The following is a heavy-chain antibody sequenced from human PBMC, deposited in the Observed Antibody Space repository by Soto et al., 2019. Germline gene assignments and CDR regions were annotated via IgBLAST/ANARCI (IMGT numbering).Heavy chain of an antibody. CDR3: ARGASGYDFWSGDYNWFDP. D-gene: IGHD3-3*01. CDR2: INHSGIT. Sequence: QVQLQQWGAGLLKPSETLSLTCAVYGGSFRGYYWSWIRQPPGKGLEWIGEINHSGITNYNPSLKRRVTISVATYKNQCSLKLSSVPAADTAVYYCARGASGYDFWSGDYNWFDPWGQGTLVTVSA. CDR1: GGSFRGYY. J-gene: IGHJ5*02. V-gene: IGHV4-34*01.